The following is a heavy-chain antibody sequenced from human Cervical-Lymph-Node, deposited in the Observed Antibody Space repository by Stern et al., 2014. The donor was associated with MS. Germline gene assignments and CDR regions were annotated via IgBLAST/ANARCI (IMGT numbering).Heavy chain of an antibody. CDR3: TMAVSSSSGLFDY. V-gene: IGHV4-59*08. J-gene: IGHJ4*02. CDR1: GGSISSYY. Sequence: VQLVESGPGLVKPSETLSLTCTVSGGSISSYYWSWIRQPPGKGLEWIGYISYSGSTNYIPSLKSRVTLSEGTSKNQFSLQLSSVTAADTAVYYCTMAVSSSSGLFDYWGQGTLVTVSS. D-gene: IGHD6-6*01. CDR2: ISYSGST.